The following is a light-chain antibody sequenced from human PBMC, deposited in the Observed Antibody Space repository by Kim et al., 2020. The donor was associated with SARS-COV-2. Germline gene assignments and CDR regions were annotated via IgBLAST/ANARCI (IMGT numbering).Light chain of an antibody. V-gene: IGLV1-40*01. CDR1: SSNIGAGYD. CDR2: ANN. J-gene: IGLJ3*02. Sequence: QSVLTQPPSVSAAPGQRVTISCTGTSSNIGAGYDVHWYQYLPGTAPRLIIFANNNRPSGVPDRFSGSKSGTSASLAITGLRGDDEADYYCQSYDSSLSGWVFGGGTQLTVL. CDR3: QSYDSSLSGWV.